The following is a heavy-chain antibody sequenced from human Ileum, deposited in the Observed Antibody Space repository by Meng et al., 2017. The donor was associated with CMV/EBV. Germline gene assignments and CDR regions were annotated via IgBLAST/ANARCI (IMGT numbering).Heavy chain of an antibody. D-gene: IGHD6-6*01. J-gene: IGHJ5*02. CDR2: IYYSGST. CDR1: GGTISSSSYY. CDR3: ARDKDSSSSSCWFDP. Sequence: GGTISSSSYYWGWIRHPPGKGLEWIGSIYYSGSTYYNPSLKSRVTISVDTSKNQFSLKLSSVTAADTAVYYCARDKDSSSSSCWFDPWGQGTLVTVSS. V-gene: IGHV4-39*07.